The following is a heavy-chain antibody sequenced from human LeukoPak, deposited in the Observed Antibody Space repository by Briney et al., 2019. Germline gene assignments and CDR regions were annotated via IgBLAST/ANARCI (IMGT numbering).Heavy chain of an antibody. V-gene: IGHV3-30-3*01. CDR2: ISYDGSNK. CDR1: GFTFSSYA. J-gene: IGHJ4*02. Sequence: GRSLRLSCAASGFTFSSYAMHWVRQAPGKGLEWVAVISYDGSNKYYADSVKGRFTISRDNSKNTLYLQMNSLRAEDTAVYYCARGEGSYCDSSGYSPFDYWGQGTLVTVSS. CDR3: ARGEGSYCDSSGYSPFDY. D-gene: IGHD3-22*01.